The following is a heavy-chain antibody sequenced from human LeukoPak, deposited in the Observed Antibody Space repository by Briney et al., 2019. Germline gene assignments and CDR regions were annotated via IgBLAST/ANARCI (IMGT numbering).Heavy chain of an antibody. CDR3: ARGAPTASFY. V-gene: IGHV3-74*01. CDR1: GFTFSSYW. Sequence: GGSLRLSCAASGFTFSSYWMHWVRQAPGKGLGWVSRINSDGSSTSYADSVKGRFTISRDNAKNTLYLQMNSLRAEDTAVYYCARGAPTASFYWGQGTLVTVSS. J-gene: IGHJ4*02. CDR2: INSDGSST. D-gene: IGHD5-18*01.